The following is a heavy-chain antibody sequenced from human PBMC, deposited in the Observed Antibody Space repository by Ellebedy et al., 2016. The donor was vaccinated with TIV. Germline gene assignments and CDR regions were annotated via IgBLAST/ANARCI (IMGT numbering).Heavy chain of an antibody. CDR1: GFTFSTYA. CDR3: VKDRHFSGHQPTS. Sequence: GESLKISXAASGFTFSTYAMHWVRQAPGKGLEWVAVISNDRSDIVFEDSVKGRFTISRDNSKKILYLQMNSLRPEGTAVHYCVKDRHFSGHQPTSWGQGTLVTVSS. D-gene: IGHD3-3*02. J-gene: IGHJ5*02. CDR2: ISNDRSDI. V-gene: IGHV3-30*18.